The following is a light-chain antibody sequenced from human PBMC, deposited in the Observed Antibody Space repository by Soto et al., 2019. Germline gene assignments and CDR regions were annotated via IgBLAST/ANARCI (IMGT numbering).Light chain of an antibody. CDR2: EVS. J-gene: IGLJ2*01. V-gene: IGLV2-14*01. CDR1: SSDIGGYDY. Sequence: QSALTQPASVSGSPGQSITISCTGTSSDIGGYDYVSWYQQHPGKAPKLMIYEVSNRPSGVSNRFSGSKSGNTASLTISGLQAEDEAVYHCSSYISGSTLIFGGGTYVTVL. CDR3: SSYISGSTLI.